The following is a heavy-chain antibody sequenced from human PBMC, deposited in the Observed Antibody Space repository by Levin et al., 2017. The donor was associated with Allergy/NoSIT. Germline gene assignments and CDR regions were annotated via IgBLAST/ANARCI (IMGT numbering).Heavy chain of an antibody. CDR2: IFPGDSDT. J-gene: IGHJ4*02. Sequence: GESLKISCKGSGYNFANYWIGWVRQMPGKGLEWMGIIFPGDSDTRYSPSFQGQVTFSADKSINTAYLQWSSLKPSDRAIFYCARQDSHFFDTSGHYLTNYYFDHWGQGTLVTVSS. CDR1: GYNFANYW. D-gene: IGHD3-22*01. V-gene: IGHV5-51*01. CDR3: ARQDSHFFDTSGHYLTNYYFDH.